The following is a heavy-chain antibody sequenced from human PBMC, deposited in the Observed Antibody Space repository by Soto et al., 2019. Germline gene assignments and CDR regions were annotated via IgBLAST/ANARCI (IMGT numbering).Heavy chain of an antibody. CDR2: INHSGST. V-gene: IGHV4-34*01. Sequence: PSETLSLTCAVYGGSFIGYYCTWIRHPPCKGLEWIGEINHSGSTNYNASLKSRVTISVDTSKNQFSLKLSSVTAADTAVYYCASDRGYRYGRMVRWGQRTLVTVSS. CDR1: GGSFIGYY. D-gene: IGHD5-18*01. J-gene: IGHJ4*02. CDR3: ASDRGYRYGRMVR.